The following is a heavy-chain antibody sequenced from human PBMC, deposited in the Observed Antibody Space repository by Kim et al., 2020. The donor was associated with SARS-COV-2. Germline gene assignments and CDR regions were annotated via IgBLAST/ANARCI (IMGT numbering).Heavy chain of an antibody. J-gene: IGHJ4*02. Sequence: AESVKGRFTISRDNAKNTLFLGMNSLRVDDTALYYCVKGIAGYRGSWYTQWGQGTLVTVSS. D-gene: IGHD6-13*01. CDR3: VKGIAGYRGSWYTQ. V-gene: IGHV3-74*01.